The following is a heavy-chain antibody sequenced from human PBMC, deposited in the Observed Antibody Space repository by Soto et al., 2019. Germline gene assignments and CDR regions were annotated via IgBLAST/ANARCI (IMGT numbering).Heavy chain of an antibody. J-gene: IGHJ6*02. CDR1: GYTFIDFY. CDR3: GRDPMGRGVPNSYGMDV. Sequence: ASVKVSCQASGYTFIDFYLHWVRQAPGQGLEWMGWVNPKSGGTFYAQRFQGRVTMTRDTSVNTAYMELNRLRFDDTAVYFCGRDPMGRGVPNSYGMDVWGQATTVTV. CDR2: VNPKSGGT. D-gene: IGHD2-8*01. V-gene: IGHV1-2*02.